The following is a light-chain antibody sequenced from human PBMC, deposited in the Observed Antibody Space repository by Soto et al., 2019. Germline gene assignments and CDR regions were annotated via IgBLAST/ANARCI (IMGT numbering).Light chain of an antibody. Sequence: QSVLTQPRSVSRSPGQSVTISCTGTSSVVGGYNYVSWYQQHPGKAPKLMIYDVSKRPSGVPDRFSGSKSGNTASLTISGLQAEDEADYYCCSYAGSYTLVFGTGTKVTVL. CDR2: DVS. CDR3: CSYAGSYTLV. CDR1: SSVVGGYNY. V-gene: IGLV2-11*01. J-gene: IGLJ1*01.